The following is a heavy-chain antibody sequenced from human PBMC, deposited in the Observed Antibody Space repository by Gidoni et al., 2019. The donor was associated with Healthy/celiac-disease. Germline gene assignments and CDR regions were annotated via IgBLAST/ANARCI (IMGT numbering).Heavy chain of an antibody. CDR2: IYYSGST. D-gene: IGHD2-8*01. V-gene: IGHV4-39*07. CDR3: ARGGYRYCTNGVCSYPRGYYFDY. CDR1: GGSISSSSYY. J-gene: IGHJ4*02. Sequence: QLQLQESGPGLVKPSETLSLTCTVSGGSISSSSYYWGWIRQPPGKGLEWIGSIYYSGSTYYNPSLKSRVTISVDTSKNQFSLKLSSVTAADTAVYYCARGGYRYCTNGVCSYPRGYYFDYWGQGTLVTVSS.